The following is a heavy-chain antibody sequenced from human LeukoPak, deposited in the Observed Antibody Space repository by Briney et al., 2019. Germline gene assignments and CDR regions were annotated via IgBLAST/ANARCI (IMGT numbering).Heavy chain of an antibody. Sequence: SETLSLTCTVSGGSISSHYWSCMRQPPGKGLEWIGFIHYSGSTNYNPSLKSRVNISVDTSKSQFSLKLTYVTAADTAIYYCARLTGYNYASRGSFDPWGQGTLVTVSP. CDR3: ARLTGYNYASRGSFDP. CDR2: IHYSGST. J-gene: IGHJ5*02. V-gene: IGHV4-59*11. D-gene: IGHD3-22*01. CDR1: GGSISSHY.